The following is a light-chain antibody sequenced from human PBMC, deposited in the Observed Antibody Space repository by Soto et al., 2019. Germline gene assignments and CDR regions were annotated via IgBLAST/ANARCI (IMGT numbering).Light chain of an antibody. Sequence: ETVMTPSPDTLSLSPGARATLSCRASQRLSASDIAWYQQKPGQAPKFLIYGVSSRATGIPDRFSGSGSGTDFTLTISRLEPEDFAVYHCQQYGSSPLITFGQGTRLEIK. V-gene: IGKV3-20*01. CDR3: QQYGSSPLIT. J-gene: IGKJ5*01. CDR2: GVS. CDR1: QRLSASD.